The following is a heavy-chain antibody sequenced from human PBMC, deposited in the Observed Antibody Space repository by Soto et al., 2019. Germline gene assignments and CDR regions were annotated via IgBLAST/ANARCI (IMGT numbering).Heavy chain of an antibody. Sequence: PSETLSLTCAVSGYSISSSSYYWGWIRQPPGKGLEWIGSIYYSGSTYYNPSLKSRVTISVDTSKNQFSLKLSSVTAADTAVYYCARLSNYDSSGFRWGQGTLVTVS. CDR2: IYYSGST. D-gene: IGHD3-22*01. CDR1: GYSISSSSYY. J-gene: IGHJ4*02. CDR3: ARLSNYDSSGFR. V-gene: IGHV4-39*01.